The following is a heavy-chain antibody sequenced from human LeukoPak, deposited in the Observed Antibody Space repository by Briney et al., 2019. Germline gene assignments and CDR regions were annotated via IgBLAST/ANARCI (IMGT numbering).Heavy chain of an antibody. J-gene: IGHJ5*02. V-gene: IGHV1-69*13. CDR1: GGTFTSYA. D-gene: IGHD1-26*01. CDR3: ARRAALLSPNWFDP. Sequence: GASVKVSCKASGGTFTSYAISWVRQAPGQGLEWMGGIIPIFGTANYAQKFQGRVTITADESTSTAYMELSSLRSEDTAVYYCARRAALLSPNWFDPWGQGTLVTVSS. CDR2: IIPIFGTA.